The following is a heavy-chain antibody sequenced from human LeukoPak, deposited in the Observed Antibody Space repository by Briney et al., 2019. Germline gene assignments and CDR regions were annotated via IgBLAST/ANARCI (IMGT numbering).Heavy chain of an antibody. V-gene: IGHV3-23*01. CDR1: GFTFSSYA. Sequence: GGSLRLSCVASGFTFSSYAMSWVRQAPGKGLEWVSVISGSGYSTYYADSVKGRFTISRDNSKNTLYLQMNSLRADDTAVYYCAKDPTAPGTAEYFQHWGQGTLVTVSS. D-gene: IGHD6-13*01. CDR3: AKDPTAPGTAEYFQH. J-gene: IGHJ1*01. CDR2: ISGSGYST.